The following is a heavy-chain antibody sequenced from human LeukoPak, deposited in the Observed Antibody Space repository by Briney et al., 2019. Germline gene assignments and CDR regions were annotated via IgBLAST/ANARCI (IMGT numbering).Heavy chain of an antibody. CDR2: IYYSGST. CDR1: GGSISSYY. D-gene: IGHD3-16*02. V-gene: IGHV4-59*01. Sequence: PSETLSLTCTVSGGSISSYYWSWIRQPPGKGLEWIGYIYYSGSTNYNPSLKSRVTISVNTSKNQFSLKLSSVTAADTAVYYCARQGSYRYWAFDIWGQGTMVTVSS. J-gene: IGHJ3*02. CDR3: ARQGSYRYWAFDI.